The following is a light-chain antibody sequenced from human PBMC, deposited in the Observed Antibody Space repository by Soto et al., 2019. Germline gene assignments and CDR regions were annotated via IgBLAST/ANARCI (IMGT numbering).Light chain of an antibody. CDR1: EGISSW. J-gene: IGKJ1*01. Sequence: DIQMTQSPSTLSASVGDRVTITCRASEGISSWLAWYQQKPGKAPKLLIYDASTLEAGVPSRFSGSGSGTEFTLTISSLQPDDFATYYCQQYNTYWTFGQGNKVDIK. V-gene: IGKV1-5*01. CDR2: DAS. CDR3: QQYNTYWT.